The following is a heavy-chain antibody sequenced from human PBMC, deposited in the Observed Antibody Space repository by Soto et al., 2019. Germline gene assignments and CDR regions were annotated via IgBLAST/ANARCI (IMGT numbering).Heavy chain of an antibody. V-gene: IGHV4-34*01. Sequence: QVQLQQWGAGLLKPSETLSLTCAVYGGSFSGYYWSWIRQPPGKGLEWIGEINHSGSTNYNPSLKSGVTISVDTSKNQFSLKLSSVTAADTAVYYCARYTPESYYMDVWGKGTTVTVSS. J-gene: IGHJ6*03. CDR3: ARYTPESYYMDV. CDR1: GGSFSGYY. CDR2: INHSGST.